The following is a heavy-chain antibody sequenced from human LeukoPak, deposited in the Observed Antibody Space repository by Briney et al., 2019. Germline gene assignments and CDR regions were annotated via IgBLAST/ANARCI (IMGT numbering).Heavy chain of an antibody. CDR3: ARDPTFGEAYYFDY. D-gene: IGHD3-10*01. V-gene: IGHV3-74*01. J-gene: IGHJ4*02. CDR2: INSGGTVT. CDR1: GFTFSDFW. Sequence: GGSLRLSCAASGFTFSDFWMHWVRQAPGKGLVWVSRINSGGTVTNYADSVKGRLTISRDNAKNTLYLQMNSLRAEDTAVYYCARDPTFGEAYYFDYWGQGTLVTVSS.